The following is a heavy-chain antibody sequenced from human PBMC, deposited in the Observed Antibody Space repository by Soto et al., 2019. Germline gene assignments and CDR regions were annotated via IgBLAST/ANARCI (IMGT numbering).Heavy chain of an antibody. CDR3: ASVPYYCSGGDGPYSFDY. CDR1: GDSITKSTYY. D-gene: IGHD2-15*01. Sequence: SETLSLTCTVSGDSITKSTYYWAWVRQTPGKGPEWIGSIYYAGNTYYNPSLQSRVTISVDASKNQFSLELQSVTAADSAVYYCASVPYYCSGGDGPYSFDYSGQGILLSVA. CDR2: IYYAGNT. V-gene: IGHV4-39*01. J-gene: IGHJ4*02.